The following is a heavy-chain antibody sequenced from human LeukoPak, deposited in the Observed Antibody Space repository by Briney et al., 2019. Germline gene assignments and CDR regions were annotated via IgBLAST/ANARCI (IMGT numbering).Heavy chain of an antibody. V-gene: IGHV3-23*01. CDR3: PKPLLTPGN. D-gene: IGHD4-23*01. CDR2: ISAGGADT. Sequence: GTSLRLSCAASGFTFSSYAIHWVRQSPGKGLEWVSTISAGGADTYYADSVRGRFTISRDNSRNALYLQLSRLRVDDTAFYYCPKPLLTPGNWGPGTLVTVSS. J-gene: IGHJ4*02. CDR1: GFTFSSYA.